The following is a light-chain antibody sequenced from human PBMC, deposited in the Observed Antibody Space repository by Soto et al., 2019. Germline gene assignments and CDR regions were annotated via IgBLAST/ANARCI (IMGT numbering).Light chain of an antibody. CDR2: KAS. CDR1: QSISSW. Sequence: DVQMTQSPSTLSASVGDRVTITCRASQSISSWLAWYQQKPGKAPKILIYKASSLDNGVPSRFSGSGSGTEFTLTISSLQPDDFETYYCQQYNSYSHTFGQGTKLEI. V-gene: IGKV1-5*03. J-gene: IGKJ2*01. CDR3: QQYNSYSHT.